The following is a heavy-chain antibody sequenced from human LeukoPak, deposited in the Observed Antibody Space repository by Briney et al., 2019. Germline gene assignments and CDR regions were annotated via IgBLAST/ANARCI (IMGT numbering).Heavy chain of an antibody. CDR2: IFYSGST. D-gene: IGHD4-17*01. J-gene: IGHJ4*02. CDR1: GGSISSYY. Sequence: SETLSLTCAVSGGSISSYYWSWIRQPPGKGPEWIGYIFYSGSTKYNPSLKSRVTISVDTSKNQFSLKLSSVTAADTAVYYCARGQGTVTTHWGQGTLVTVSS. V-gene: IGHV4-59*01. CDR3: ARGQGTVTTH.